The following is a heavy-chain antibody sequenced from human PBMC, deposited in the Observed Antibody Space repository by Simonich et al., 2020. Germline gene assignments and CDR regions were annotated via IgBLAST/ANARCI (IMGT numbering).Heavy chain of an antibody. CDR2: ISRCGSTI. CDR1: GFTFSSYE. CDR3: ARHYYGDYYFDY. Sequence: EVQLVESGGGLVQPGGSLRLSCAASGFTFSSYEMNWVRQAPGKGLGGGSSISRCGSTIYYADSVKGRFTISRDNAKNSLYLQMNSLRAEDTAVYYCARHYYGDYYFDYWGQGTLVTVSS. J-gene: IGHJ4*02. D-gene: IGHD4-17*01. V-gene: IGHV3-48*03.